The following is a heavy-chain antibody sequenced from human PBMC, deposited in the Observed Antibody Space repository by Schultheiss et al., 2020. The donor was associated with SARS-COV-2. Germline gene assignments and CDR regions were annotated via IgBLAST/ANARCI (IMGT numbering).Heavy chain of an antibody. V-gene: IGHV3-30*04. CDR1: GFSFSGYA. J-gene: IGHJ6*02. CDR2: ISFDGTNK. Sequence: GESLKISCAASGFSFSGYAMHWVRQAPGKGLEWVAVISFDGTNKYYADSVKGRFTISRDNSKNTLYLQMNSLRAEDTAVYYCARVGSDYYDSSGQSIKYYGMDVWGQGTTVTVSS. CDR3: ARVGSDYYDSSGQSIKYYGMDV. D-gene: IGHD3-22*01.